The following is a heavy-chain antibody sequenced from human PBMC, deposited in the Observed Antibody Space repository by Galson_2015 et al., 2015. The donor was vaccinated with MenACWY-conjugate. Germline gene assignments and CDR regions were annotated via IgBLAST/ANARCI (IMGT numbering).Heavy chain of an antibody. Sequence: IYPGDSDTRYSPSFQGQVTISADKSISTAYLQWSSLKASDTAMYYCARIRGGQLVYYYYMDVWGKGTTVTVSS. J-gene: IGHJ6*03. CDR2: IYPGDSDT. CDR3: ARIRGGQLVYYYYMDV. V-gene: IGHV5-51*01. D-gene: IGHD6-6*01.